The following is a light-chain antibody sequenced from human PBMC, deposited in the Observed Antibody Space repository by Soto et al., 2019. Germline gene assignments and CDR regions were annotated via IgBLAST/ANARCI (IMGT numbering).Light chain of an antibody. CDR2: GAS. V-gene: IGKV3-20*01. CDR3: QQYGSSPPYT. CDR1: QSVSSSY. Sequence: EIVLTQSPGTLSLSPGERATLSCRASQSVSSSYLAWYQQKPGQAPRLVIYGASSRATGIPDRFSGSGSGTGFTLTISRLEPEDFAVYYCQQYGSSPPYTFGQGTKLEIK. J-gene: IGKJ2*01.